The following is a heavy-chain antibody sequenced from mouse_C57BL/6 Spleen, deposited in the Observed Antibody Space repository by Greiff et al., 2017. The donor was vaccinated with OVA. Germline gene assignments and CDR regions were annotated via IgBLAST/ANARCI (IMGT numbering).Heavy chain of an antibody. V-gene: IGHV14-4*01. J-gene: IGHJ2*01. CDR3: TTDSSGYKDY. D-gene: IGHD3-2*02. CDR2: IDPENGDT. Sequence: EVQLQQSGAELVRPGASVKLSCTASGFNIKDDYMHGVKQRPEQGLEWIGWIDPENGDTEYASKFQGKATITADTSSNTAYLQLSSLTSEDTAVYYCTTDSSGYKDYWGQGTTLTVSS. CDR1: GFNIKDDY.